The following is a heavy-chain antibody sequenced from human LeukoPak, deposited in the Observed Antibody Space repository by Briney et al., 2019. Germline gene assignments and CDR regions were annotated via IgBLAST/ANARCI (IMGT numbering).Heavy chain of an antibody. V-gene: IGHV3-21*01. Sequence: GGSLRLSCAASGFTFSNAWMSWARQAPGKGLEWVSSISSSSSYIYYADSVKGRFTISRDNAKNSLYLQMNSLRAEDTAVYYCASQWNEYSSSSGWGQGTLVTVSS. J-gene: IGHJ4*02. CDR2: ISSSSSYI. CDR3: ASQWNEYSSSSG. CDR1: GFTFSNAW. D-gene: IGHD6-6*01.